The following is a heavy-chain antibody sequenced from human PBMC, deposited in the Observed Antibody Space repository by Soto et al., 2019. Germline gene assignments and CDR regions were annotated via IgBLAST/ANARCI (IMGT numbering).Heavy chain of an antibody. CDR1: GYTFTSYG. Sequence: QVQLVQSGAEVKKPGASVKVSCKASGYTFTSYGISWVRQAPGQGLEWMGWISAYNGNTNYAQKLQGRVTMTTDTSTSTAYMELRSLRSDDTAVYYCARARPNGDYVRIRGNENWFDPWGQGTLVTVSS. CDR2: ISAYNGNT. J-gene: IGHJ5*02. CDR3: ARARPNGDYVRIRGNENWFDP. D-gene: IGHD4-17*01. V-gene: IGHV1-18*01.